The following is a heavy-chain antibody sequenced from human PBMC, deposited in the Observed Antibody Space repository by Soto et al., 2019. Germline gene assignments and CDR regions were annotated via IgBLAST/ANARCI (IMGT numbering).Heavy chain of an antibody. V-gene: IGHV3-30*18. CDR2: VSHDGRNT. J-gene: IGHJ4*02. D-gene: IGHD6-19*01. CDR1: GFTFSDYA. CDR3: AKGGRQWMVTSDFNY. Sequence: VQLVESWGGVVQPGRSLRLSCAASGFTFSDYAMHWVRPATGKGLEWVAGVSHDGRNTHYADSVKGRFTISRDSSKNLVSMEMTSLRSEDTAVYYFAKGGRQWMVTSDFNYLGQGALVTVSS.